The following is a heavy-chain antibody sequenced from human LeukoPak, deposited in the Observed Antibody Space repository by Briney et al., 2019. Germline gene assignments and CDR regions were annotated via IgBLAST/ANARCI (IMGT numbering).Heavy chain of an antibody. CDR3: ASDKGYSNNYFDY. CDR2: IYYSGST. V-gene: IGHV4-39*02. Sequence: SETLSLTCTVSGGSISTTGYYWAWIRQPPGKGLQWIASIYYSGSTYYNSSLKSRVTISVDTSKNQFSLKLSTMTAADTAVYYCASDKGYSNNYFDYWGQGTLVTVSS. J-gene: IGHJ4*02. CDR1: GGSISTTGYY. D-gene: IGHD6-13*01.